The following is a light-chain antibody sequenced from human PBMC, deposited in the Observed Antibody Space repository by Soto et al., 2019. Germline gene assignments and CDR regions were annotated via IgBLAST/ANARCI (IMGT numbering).Light chain of an antibody. CDR1: SSDVGGYDY. CDR3: CSFSGTNTLYV. CDR2: DAN. J-gene: IGLJ1*01. V-gene: IGLV2-11*01. Sequence: QPVLTQPRSVSGSPRQSVTISCTGTSSDVGGYDYVSWYQQHPGKAPKLILYDANQRPSGVPDRFSGSKSGNAASLTISGLQSEDEADYYCCSFSGTNTLYVFGTGTKVTVL.